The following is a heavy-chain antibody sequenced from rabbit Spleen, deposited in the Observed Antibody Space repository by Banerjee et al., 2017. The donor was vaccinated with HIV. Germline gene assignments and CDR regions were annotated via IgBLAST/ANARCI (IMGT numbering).Heavy chain of an antibody. V-gene: IGHV1S40*01. CDR2: IYGGSSATT. D-gene: IGHD1-1*01. CDR3: ARYTGGSESVGNL. Sequence: QSLEESGGGLVKPGASLTLTCKASGFSFNSGYDMCWVRQAPGKGLEWIACIYGGSSATTYYASWAKGRLTISKTSSTTVTLQMTSLTAADTATYFCARYTGGSESVGNLWGPGTLVTVS. J-gene: IGHJ4*01. CDR1: GFSFNSGYD.